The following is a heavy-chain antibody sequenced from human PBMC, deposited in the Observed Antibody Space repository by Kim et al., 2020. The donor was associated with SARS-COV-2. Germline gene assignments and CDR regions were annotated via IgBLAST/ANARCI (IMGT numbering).Heavy chain of an antibody. D-gene: IGHD6-19*01. CDR3: ARVKAVQWLARDDYYGMDV. Sequence: GGSLRLSCAASGFTFSSYGMHWVRQAPGKGLEWVAVIWYDGSNKYYADSVKGRFTISRDNSKNTLYLQMNSLRAEDTAVYYCARVKAVQWLARDDYYGMDVWGQGPTLTVSS. V-gene: IGHV3-33*01. CDR1: GFTFSSYG. CDR2: IWYDGSNK. J-gene: IGHJ6*02.